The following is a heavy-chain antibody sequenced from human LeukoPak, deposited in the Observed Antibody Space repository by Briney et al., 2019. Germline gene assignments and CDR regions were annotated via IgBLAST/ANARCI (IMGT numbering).Heavy chain of an antibody. J-gene: IGHJ4*02. CDR2: IWYDGSNK. V-gene: IGHV3-33*06. CDR1: GFTFSSYG. CDR3: PKSYNGYESKPDY. Sequence: AGGSLRLSCAASGFTFSSYGMHWVRQAPGKGLEWVAVIWYDGSNKYYADSVKGRFTISRDNSKNTLYLQMNSLRAEDTAVYYCPKSYNGYESKPDYWGQGTLFTVSS. D-gene: IGHD5-12*01.